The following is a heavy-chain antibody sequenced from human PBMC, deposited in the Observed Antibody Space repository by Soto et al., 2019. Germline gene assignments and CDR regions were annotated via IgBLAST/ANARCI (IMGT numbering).Heavy chain of an antibody. CDR2: IYYSGST. CDR3: ARRGYGPGFPHYYGMDV. D-gene: IGHD3-10*01. J-gene: IGHJ6*02. Sequence: PSETLSLTCTVSGGSMSSYYWSWIRQPPGKGLEWIAYIYYSGSTNYNPSLKSRVTMSVDTPKNQFSLKLSSVTAADTAVYYCARRGYGPGFPHYYGMDVWGQGTTVTVSS. CDR1: GGSMSSYY. V-gene: IGHV4-59*01.